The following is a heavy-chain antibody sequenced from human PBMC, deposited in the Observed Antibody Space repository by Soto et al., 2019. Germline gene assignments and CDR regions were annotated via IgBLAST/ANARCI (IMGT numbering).Heavy chain of an antibody. CDR1: GYSFTSYW. D-gene: IGHD2-15*01. CDR3: ARREVDCSGGSCYPDAFDI. Sequence: GKSLKISCKGSGYSFTSYWIGWVRQMPGKGLEWMGIIYPGDSDTRYSPSFQGQVTISADKSISTAYLQWSSLKASDTAMYYCARREVDCSGGSCYPDAFDIWGQGTMVTVSS. J-gene: IGHJ3*02. CDR2: IYPGDSDT. V-gene: IGHV5-51*01.